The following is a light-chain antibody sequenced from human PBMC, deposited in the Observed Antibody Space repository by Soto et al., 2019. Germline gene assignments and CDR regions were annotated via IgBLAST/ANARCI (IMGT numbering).Light chain of an antibody. CDR3: QTWGTGNVV. CDR1: SGHSNYA. V-gene: IGLV4-69*01. J-gene: IGLJ2*01. Sequence: QPVLTQSPSASASLGASVKLTCTLSSGHSNYAIAWHQQQPGKGPRYLMKVNSDGSHNKGDGIPDRFSGSSSGAERYLTISSLQSEDGADYYCQTWGTGNVVFGGGTKVTVL. CDR2: VNSDGSH.